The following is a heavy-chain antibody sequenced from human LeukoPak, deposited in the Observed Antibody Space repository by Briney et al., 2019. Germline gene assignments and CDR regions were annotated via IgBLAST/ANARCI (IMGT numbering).Heavy chain of an antibody. Sequence: GGSLRLSCAASGFTFSSYAVSWVRQAPGKGLEWVSAISGSGGSTYYADSVKGRFTISRDNSKNTLYLQMNSLRAEDTAVYYCARAYSGSYTGVHWGQGTLVTVSS. CDR2: ISGSGGST. CDR1: GFTFSSYA. CDR3: ARAYSGSYTGVH. J-gene: IGHJ4*02. V-gene: IGHV3-23*01. D-gene: IGHD1-26*01.